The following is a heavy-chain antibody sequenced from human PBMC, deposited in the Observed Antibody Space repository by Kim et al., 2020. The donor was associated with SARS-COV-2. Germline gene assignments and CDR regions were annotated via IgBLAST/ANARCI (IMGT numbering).Heavy chain of an antibody. CDR1: GFTFSSYS. Sequence: GGSLRLSCAASGFTFSSYSMNWVRQAPGKGLEWVSYISSSSSTIYYADSVKGRFTISRDNAKNSLYLQMNSLRDEDTAVYYCARGLTYYYDSSGQPRNWGQGTLVTVSS. D-gene: IGHD3-22*01. V-gene: IGHV3-48*02. J-gene: IGHJ4*02. CDR3: ARGLTYYYDSSGQPRN. CDR2: ISSSSSTI.